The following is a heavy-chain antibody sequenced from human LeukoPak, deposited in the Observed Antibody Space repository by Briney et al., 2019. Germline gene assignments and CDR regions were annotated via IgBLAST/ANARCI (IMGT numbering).Heavy chain of an antibody. V-gene: IGHV3-21*01. CDR3: ARDQSSVAGTTYNWFDP. D-gene: IGHD6-19*01. Sequence: GGSLRLSCAASGFTFSSYSMNWVRQAPGKGLEWVSSISGSSSYIYYADSVKGRFTISRDNAKNSLYLQMNSLRAEDTAVYYCARDQSSVAGTTYNWFDPWGQGTLVAVSS. CDR1: GFTFSSYS. CDR2: ISGSSSYI. J-gene: IGHJ5*02.